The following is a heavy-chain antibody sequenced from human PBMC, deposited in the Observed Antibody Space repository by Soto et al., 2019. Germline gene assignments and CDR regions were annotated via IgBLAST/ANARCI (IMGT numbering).Heavy chain of an antibody. D-gene: IGHD4-17*01. CDR3: ARTTAVPNSLRSRYFFDY. CDR2: VYYSGTT. V-gene: IGHV4-61*01. J-gene: IGHJ4*02. Sequence: AETLSLTCSVSGGSVSDKTYYWSWIRQPPGKRLEWIGYVYYSGTTNYNPSLKRRVTISVDLSKNQFSLRLSSVTTADTALYYCARTTAVPNSLRSRYFFDYWGQGTLVTVSS. CDR1: GGSVSDKTYY.